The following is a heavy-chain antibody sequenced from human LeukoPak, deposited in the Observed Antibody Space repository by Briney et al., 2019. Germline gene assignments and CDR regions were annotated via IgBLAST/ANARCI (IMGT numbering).Heavy chain of an antibody. J-gene: IGHJ5*02. D-gene: IGHD3-22*01. CDR1: GFPFITYN. Sequence: PGGSLRLSCAVSGFPFITYNMNWVRQAPGKGLEWVSYIDSSSSTIYYADSVKGRFTVSRDNAKNSLDLQMNSLRAEDTAVYYCAKDAVAYYDSPNWFDPWGQGTLVTVSS. V-gene: IGHV3-48*01. CDR2: IDSSSSTI. CDR3: AKDAVAYYDSPNWFDP.